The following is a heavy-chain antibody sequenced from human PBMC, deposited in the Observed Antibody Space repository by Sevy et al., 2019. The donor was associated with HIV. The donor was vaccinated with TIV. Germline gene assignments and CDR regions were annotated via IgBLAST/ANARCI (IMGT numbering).Heavy chain of an antibody. CDR1: GYTFTGYS. CDR2: INPNSGGT. D-gene: IGHD2-2*02. V-gene: IGHV1-2*04. J-gene: IGHJ4*02. Sequence: ASVKVSCKASGYTFTGYSMHWVRQAPGEGLEWMGRINPNSGGTNYAQKFQGWVTMTRDTSISTAYMELSRLRSDDTAVYYCAREGGYCSSSSCYSGYAFDYWGQGTLVTVSS. CDR3: AREGGYCSSSSCYSGYAFDY.